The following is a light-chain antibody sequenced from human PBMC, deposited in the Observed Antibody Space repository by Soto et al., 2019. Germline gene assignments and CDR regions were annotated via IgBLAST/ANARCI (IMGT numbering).Light chain of an antibody. CDR1: RDISVY. CDR2: DAS. V-gene: IGKV1-33*01. Sequence: DIQMTQSPSSLSASVGDRVTITCQSSRDISVYLNWYQQKPGKPPKLLVFDASNLQTGVPSRFSGRGSGTHFTFSIRSLKPEDIATYYCQQYDNFPPYTFGQGTRLEIK. CDR3: QQYDNFPPYT. J-gene: IGKJ2*01.